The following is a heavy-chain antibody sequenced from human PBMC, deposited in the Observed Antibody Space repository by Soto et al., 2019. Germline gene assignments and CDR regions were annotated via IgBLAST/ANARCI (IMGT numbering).Heavy chain of an antibody. Sequence: EVQLVESGGGLVKTGGSLRLSCAASGFTFSNSIINWVRQAPGQGLEWVSSISGSSDFLYYADSVKRRFTISRDTATNSLYLQMNSLRAEDTAVYYCATSTWYAFDIWGQGTMVTVSS. CDR2: ISGSSDFL. CDR3: ATSTWYAFDI. J-gene: IGHJ3*02. V-gene: IGHV3-21*01. D-gene: IGHD6-13*01. CDR1: GFTFSNSI.